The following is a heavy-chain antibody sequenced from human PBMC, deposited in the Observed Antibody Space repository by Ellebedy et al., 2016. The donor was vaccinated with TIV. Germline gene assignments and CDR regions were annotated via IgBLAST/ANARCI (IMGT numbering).Heavy chain of an antibody. CDR2: IYTSGTN. J-gene: IGHJ5*02. Sequence: SETLSLTCTVSGDSINSYYWSWFRQPAGKGLEWIGRIYTSGTNSYNPSLKSRVAMSVDTSKRQISLKLSSVTDADTAVYYCARDKLGGPRRWFDPWGQGILVTVSS. CDR3: ARDKLGGPRRWFDP. D-gene: IGHD1-26*01. CDR1: GDSINSYY. V-gene: IGHV4-4*07.